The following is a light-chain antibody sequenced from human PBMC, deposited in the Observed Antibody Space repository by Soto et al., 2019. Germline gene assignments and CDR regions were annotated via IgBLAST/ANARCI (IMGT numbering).Light chain of an antibody. CDR2: GAS. Sequence: EIVLTQSPGTLSLSPGERATLSCRASQSVSSSYLAWYQQKPGQAPRLLIYGASSRATGIPDRFSGSGAGTDFTLTISRLEPEEFAVYYCQQHGSSPTFGQGTKVEIK. CDR1: QSVSSSY. J-gene: IGKJ1*01. CDR3: QQHGSSPT. V-gene: IGKV3-20*01.